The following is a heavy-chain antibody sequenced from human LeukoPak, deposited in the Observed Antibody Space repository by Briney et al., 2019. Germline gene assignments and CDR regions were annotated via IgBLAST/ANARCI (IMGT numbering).Heavy chain of an antibody. CDR2: ISSNGGST. CDR3: VKDPLLGATGYYYYGMDV. J-gene: IGHJ6*04. CDR1: GFTFSSYA. Sequence: GGSLRLSCSASGFTFSSYAMHWARQAPGKGLEYVSAISSNGGSTYYADSVKGRFTISRDNSKNTLYLQMSSLRAEDTAVYYCVKDPLLGATGYYYYGMDVWGKGTTVTVSS. V-gene: IGHV3-64D*06. D-gene: IGHD2-21*01.